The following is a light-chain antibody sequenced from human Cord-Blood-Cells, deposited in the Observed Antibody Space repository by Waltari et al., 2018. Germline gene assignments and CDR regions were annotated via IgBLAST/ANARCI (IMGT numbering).Light chain of an antibody. V-gene: IGKV1-8*01. CDR2: AAS. CDR1: QGISSY. J-gene: IGKJ2*01. Sequence: AIRMTQSPSSFSASTGDRVTITCRASQGISSYLAWYQQKPEKAPKLLIYAASTLHSAAAAMCGSGASAAFITLTISCLHSEDFASYCCQRYYSYPYTFGQGTKLEIK. CDR3: QRYYSYPYT.